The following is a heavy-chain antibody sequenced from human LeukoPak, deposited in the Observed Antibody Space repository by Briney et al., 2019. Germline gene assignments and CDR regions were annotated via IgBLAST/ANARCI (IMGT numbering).Heavy chain of an antibody. V-gene: IGHV3-21*01. CDR3: ARALWSGPVYYGMDV. J-gene: IGHJ6*02. D-gene: IGHD3-10*01. CDR1: GFTFSSYA. Sequence: GGSLRLSCAASGFTFSSYAMHWVRQAPGKGLEWVSSISSTSSYIYYADSMKGRFTISRDNAKNSLYLQMNSLRAEDTAVYYCARALWSGPVYYGMDVWGRGTTVTVSS. CDR2: ISSTSSYI.